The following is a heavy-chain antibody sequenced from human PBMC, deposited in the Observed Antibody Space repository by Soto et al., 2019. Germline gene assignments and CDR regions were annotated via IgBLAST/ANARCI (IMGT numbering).Heavy chain of an antibody. J-gene: IGHJ6*02. V-gene: IGHV6-1*01. Sequence: SQTLSLTCAISGDSVSSNSAAWNWIRQSPSRGLEWLGRTYYKSKWYNDYAVSVKSRITINPDTSKNQFSLQLNSVTPEDTAVYYCARDRAIKYNGNYVYYYGRDVGGQGTRVTVPS. D-gene: IGHD1-7*01. CDR2: TYYKSKWYN. CDR1: GDSVSSNSAA. CDR3: ARDRAIKYNGNYVYYYGRDV.